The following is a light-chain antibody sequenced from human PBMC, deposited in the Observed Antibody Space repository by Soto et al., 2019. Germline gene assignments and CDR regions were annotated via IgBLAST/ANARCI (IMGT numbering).Light chain of an antibody. V-gene: IGKV3-20*01. J-gene: IGKJ2*01. CDR3: QQYGSSPMYT. CDR2: GAS. Sequence: VMTQSPGTLSLSPGERATLSCRASQSVSSSYLAWYQQKPGQAPRLLIYGASSRATGIPDRFSGSWSGTDFTLTISRLEPEDFAVYYCQQYGSSPMYTFGQGTKLEIK. CDR1: QSVSSSY.